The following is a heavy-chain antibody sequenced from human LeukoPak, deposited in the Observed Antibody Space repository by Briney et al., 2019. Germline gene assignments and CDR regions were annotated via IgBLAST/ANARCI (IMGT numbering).Heavy chain of an antibody. J-gene: IGHJ4*02. Sequence: SETLSLTCTVSGGSISSGGYYWSWIRQHPGKGLEWIGYIYYSGSTYYNPSLKSRVTISVDTSKNQFSLKLSSVTAADTAVYYCARTVDTAMDYYFDYWGQGTLVTASS. CDR1: GGSISSGGYY. V-gene: IGHV4-31*03. CDR2: IYYSGST. D-gene: IGHD5-18*01. CDR3: ARTVDTAMDYYFDY.